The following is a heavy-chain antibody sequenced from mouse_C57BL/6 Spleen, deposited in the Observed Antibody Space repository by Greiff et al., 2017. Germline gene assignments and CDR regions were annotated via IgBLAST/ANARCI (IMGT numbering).Heavy chain of an antibody. V-gene: IGHV2-9-1*01. J-gene: IGHJ4*01. CDR2: IWTGGGT. CDR3: ARRSTMVTTGVYYAMDY. CDR1: GFSLTSYA. D-gene: IGHD2-2*01. Sequence: QVQLKQSGPGLVAPSQSLSITCTVSGFSLTSYAISWVRQPPGKGLEWLGVIWTGGGTNYNSALKSRLSISKDNSKSQVFLKMNSLQTDDTARYYCARRSTMVTTGVYYAMDYWGQGTSVTVSS.